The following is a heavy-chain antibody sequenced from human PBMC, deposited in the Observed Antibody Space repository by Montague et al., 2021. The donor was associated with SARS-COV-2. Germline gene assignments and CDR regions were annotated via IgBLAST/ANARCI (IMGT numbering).Heavy chain of an antibody. CDR2: IYNSGTT. J-gene: IGHJ5*02. CDR3: ARGGGYCSGGSCYYWFDP. CDR1: GDSISSYY. Sequence: SETLSLTCTVSGDSISSYYWNWIRQPPGKRLEWIGYIYNSGTTNYNPSVKSRVTISVDTSKNQFSLKLNSVTAADTAVYYCARGGGYCSGGSCYYWFDPWGQGTLVTVSS. V-gene: IGHV4-59*01. D-gene: IGHD2-15*01.